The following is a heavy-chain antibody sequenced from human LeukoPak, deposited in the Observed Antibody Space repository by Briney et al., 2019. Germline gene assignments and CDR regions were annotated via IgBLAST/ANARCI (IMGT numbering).Heavy chain of an antibody. D-gene: IGHD1-26*01. CDR2: MNPNSGHT. J-gene: IGHJ4*02. V-gene: IGHV1-8*01. CDR1: GYTFTSYD. Sequence: ASVKVSCTASGYTFTSYDIIWVRQASGQGREWMGWMNPNSGHTGYAQKFQGRVTMTRTTSISTAYMELTSLTSEDSAVYYCARSIVGVRKRNDYWGQGTLVTVSS. CDR3: ARSIVGVRKRNDY.